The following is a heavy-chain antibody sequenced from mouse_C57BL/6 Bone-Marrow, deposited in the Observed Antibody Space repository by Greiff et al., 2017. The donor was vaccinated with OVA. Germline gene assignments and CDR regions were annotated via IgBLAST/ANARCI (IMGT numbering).Heavy chain of an antibody. CDR1: GYTFTDHT. CDR2: IYPRDGST. Sequence: QVQLQQSDAELVKPGASVKISCKVSGYTFTDHTIHWMKQRPEQGLEWIGYIYPRDGSTKYNEKFKGKATLTADKSSSTAYMQLNSLTSEDSAVYFCARWGVYYSNYEAMDYWGQGTSVTVSS. V-gene: IGHV1-78*01. CDR3: ARWGVYYSNYEAMDY. D-gene: IGHD2-5*01. J-gene: IGHJ4*01.